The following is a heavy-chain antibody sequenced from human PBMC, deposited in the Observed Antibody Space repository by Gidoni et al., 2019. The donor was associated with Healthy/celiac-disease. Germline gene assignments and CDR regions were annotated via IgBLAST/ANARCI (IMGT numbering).Heavy chain of an antibody. V-gene: IGHV5-51*01. CDR3: ARHETAAAAYYYYYGMDV. CDR2: IYPGDSDT. CDR1: GYSFTSYW. J-gene: IGHJ6*02. Sequence: EVQLVQSGAEVKKPGASLKISCKGSGYSFTSYWSGWVRQMPGKGLEWMGIIYPGDSDTRYSPSFQGQVTISADKSISTAYLQWSSLKASDTAMYYCARHETAAAAYYYYYGMDVWGQGTTVTVSS. D-gene: IGHD6-13*01.